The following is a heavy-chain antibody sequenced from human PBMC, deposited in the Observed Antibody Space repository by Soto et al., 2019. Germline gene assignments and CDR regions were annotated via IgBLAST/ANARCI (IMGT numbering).Heavy chain of an antibody. CDR1: GGSISSSSYY. J-gene: IGHJ4*02. CDR2: IYYSGST. Sequence: SETLSLTCTVSGGSISSSSYYWGWIRQPPGKGLEWIGSIYYSGSTYYNPSLKSRVTISVDTSKNQFSLKLSSVTAADTAVYYCARLSGYGIPDWGQGTLVTVSS. V-gene: IGHV4-39*01. CDR3: ARLSGYGIPD. D-gene: IGHD5-12*01.